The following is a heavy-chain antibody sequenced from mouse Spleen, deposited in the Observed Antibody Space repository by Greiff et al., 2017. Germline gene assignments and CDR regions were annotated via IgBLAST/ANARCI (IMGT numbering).Heavy chain of an antibody. CDR3: AGRLRAMDY. CDR2: ISSGSSTI. V-gene: IGHV5-17*01. D-gene: IGHD1-1*01. CDR1: GFTFSDYG. J-gene: IGHJ4*01. Sequence: DVKLVESGGGLVKPGGSLKLSCAASGFTFSDYGMHWVRQAPEKGLEWVAYISSGSSTIYYADTVKGRFTISRDNAKNTLFLQMTSLRSEDTAMYYCAGRLRAMDYWGQGTSVTVSS.